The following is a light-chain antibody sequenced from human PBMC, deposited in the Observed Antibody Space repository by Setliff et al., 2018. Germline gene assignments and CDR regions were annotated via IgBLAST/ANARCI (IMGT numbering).Light chain of an antibody. V-gene: IGLV2-23*02. J-gene: IGLJ2*01. CDR1: SSDVGAYNY. CDR3: RSYAGYSTVA. CDR2: DVS. Sequence: QSALAQPASVSGSPGQSITISCTGTSSDVGAYNYVSWYQQHPGKAPKLMIFDVSKRPSGVSNRFSGSKSGNTASLTISGLQAEDEAAYHCRSYAGYSTVALGGGTKSPS.